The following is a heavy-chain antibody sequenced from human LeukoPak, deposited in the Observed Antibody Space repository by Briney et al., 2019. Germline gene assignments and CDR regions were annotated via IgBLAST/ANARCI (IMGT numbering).Heavy chain of an antibody. Sequence: GGSLRLSCAASGFTFSSYWMHWVRQAPGKGLVWVSRINSDGSSTTYADSVKGLFTISRDNAKNTLYLQMNSLRAEDTAVYYCARGYYDSSGYPQRPFDYWGQGTLVTVSS. CDR1: GFTFSSYW. J-gene: IGHJ4*02. CDR3: ARGYYDSSGYPQRPFDY. D-gene: IGHD3-22*01. V-gene: IGHV3-74*01. CDR2: INSDGSST.